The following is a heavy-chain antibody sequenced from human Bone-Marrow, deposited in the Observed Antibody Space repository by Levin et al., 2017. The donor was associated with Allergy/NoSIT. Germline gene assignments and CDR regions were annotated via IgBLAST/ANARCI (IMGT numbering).Heavy chain of an antibody. Sequence: AGGSLRLSCAASGFTFSNYAMHWVRQAPGKGLEWLAVMSNDGTKKHYAESVKGRFSISRDNDWHTVSLQMNSLRVEDTAVYFCAKAPAGNYGSGIDYWGQGTLVTVSS. CDR1: GFTFSNYA. CDR3: AKAPAGNYGSGIDY. D-gene: IGHD3-10*01. J-gene: IGHJ4*02. CDR2: MSNDGTKK. V-gene: IGHV3-30*04.